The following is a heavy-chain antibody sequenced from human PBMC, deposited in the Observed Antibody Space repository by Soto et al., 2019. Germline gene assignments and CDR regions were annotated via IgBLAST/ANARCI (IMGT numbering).Heavy chain of an antibody. J-gene: IGHJ4*02. CDR2: ISGYNGNT. CDR1: GYTFTSYG. Sequence: QVQLVQSGAEVKKPGASVKVSCKASGYTFTSYGISWVRQAPGQGLEWMGWISGYNGNTKYAQKLQGRVTMTTDTSTSTAYMELRSLRSDDTAXXXXXXXXXXXXVDYWGQGTLVTVSS. V-gene: IGHV1-18*01. CDR3: XXXXXXXXVDY.